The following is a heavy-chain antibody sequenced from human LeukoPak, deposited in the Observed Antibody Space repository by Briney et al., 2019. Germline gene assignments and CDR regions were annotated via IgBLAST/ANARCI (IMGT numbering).Heavy chain of an antibody. Sequence: SETLSLTCTVSGYSISSGYYWGWIRQPPGKGLEWIGSIYHSGDTYYNPSLKSRVTISLDTSKNQFSLKLSSVTAADTAVYYCAREDYYDSSGYYLDYWGQGTLVTVSS. D-gene: IGHD3-22*01. J-gene: IGHJ4*02. CDR3: AREDYYDSSGYYLDY. V-gene: IGHV4-38-2*02. CDR2: IYHSGDT. CDR1: GYSISSGYY.